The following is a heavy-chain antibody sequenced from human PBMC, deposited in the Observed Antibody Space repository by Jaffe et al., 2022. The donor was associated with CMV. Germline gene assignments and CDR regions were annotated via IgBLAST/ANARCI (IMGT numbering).Heavy chain of an antibody. J-gene: IGHJ4*02. CDR2: INHSGST. Sequence: QVQLQQWGAGLLKPSETLSLTCAVYGGSFSGYYWSWIRQPPGKGLEWIGEINHSGSTNYNPSLKSRVTISVDTSKNQFSLKLSSVTAADTAVYYCAGIAVAGRFRRTPPNDYWGQGTLVTVSS. CDR3: AGIAVAGRFRRTPPNDY. V-gene: IGHV4-34*01. D-gene: IGHD6-19*01. CDR1: GGSFSGYY.